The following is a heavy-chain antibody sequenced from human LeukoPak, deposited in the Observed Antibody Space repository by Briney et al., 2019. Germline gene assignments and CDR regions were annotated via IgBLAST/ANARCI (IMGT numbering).Heavy chain of an antibody. CDR3: AKGSTSWDGYKGGYDP. J-gene: IGHJ5*02. CDR2: INTDGRTT. V-gene: IGHV3-74*01. CDR1: GFSFSSYW. D-gene: IGHD6-13*01. Sequence: PGGSLRLSCAASGFSFSSYWMNWVRQAPGKGLVWVAHINTDGRTTTYADSVKGRFTVARDNAKNTLYLEMNRLRAEDTAVYYCAKGSTSWDGYKGGYDPWGQGTLVTV.